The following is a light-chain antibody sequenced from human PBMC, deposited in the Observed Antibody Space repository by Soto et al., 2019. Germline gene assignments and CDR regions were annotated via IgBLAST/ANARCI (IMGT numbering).Light chain of an antibody. CDR2: DVD. CDR3: TSYTGSRPTYV. J-gene: IGLJ1*01. Sequence: QSALTQPASVSGSPGQSVAISCTGVSTDVDGYNYVSWYQQHPGQAPQLIIYDVDNRPSGVAHRFSGSKSGDTASLTISGLQAEEEDDYYCTSYTGSRPTYVFGTGTKLTVL. V-gene: IGLV2-14*03. CDR1: STDVDGYNY.